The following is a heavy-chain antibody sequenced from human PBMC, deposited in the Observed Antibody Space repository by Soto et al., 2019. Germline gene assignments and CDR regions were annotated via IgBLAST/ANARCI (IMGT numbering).Heavy chain of an antibody. CDR2: ISGSGGST. J-gene: IGHJ4*02. CDR1: GFTFSSYA. Sequence: EVQLLESGGGLVQPGGSLRLSCAASGFTFSSYAMSWVRQAPGKGLERVSVISGSGGSTYYADSVKGRFTISRDNSKKTLYLQMNSLRAEDPAVYDCAKRGSGSYYIDWGQGTLVTVSS. D-gene: IGHD1-26*01. V-gene: IGHV3-23*01. CDR3: AKRGSGSYYID.